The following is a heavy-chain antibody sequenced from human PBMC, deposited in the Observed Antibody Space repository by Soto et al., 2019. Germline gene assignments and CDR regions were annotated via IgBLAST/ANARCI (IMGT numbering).Heavy chain of an antibody. CDR1: GYTFTSYA. J-gene: IGHJ4*02. V-gene: IGHV1-3*01. CDR3: ARSIVVVTALDY. D-gene: IGHD2-21*02. CDR2: INAGIGDT. Sequence: ASXKVSCKSSGYTFTSYAMHCVRQAPGQRLEWMGWINAGIGDTEYSEKFQGRVTITRDTSASTAYMELSTLRSEDTAVYYCARSIVVVTALDYWGQGTLVTSPQ.